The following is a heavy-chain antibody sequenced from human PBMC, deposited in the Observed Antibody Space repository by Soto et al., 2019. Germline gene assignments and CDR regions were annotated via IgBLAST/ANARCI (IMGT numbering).Heavy chain of an antibody. CDR1: GFTFSSYA. Sequence: PGGSLRLSCAASGFTFSSYAMHWVRRAPGKGLEWVALISFDGNNKYYADSVKGRFTISRDDSKNTMYLQMNSLRAEDTAVYYCAKTTYYYDTSGYYQFDYWGQGTLVTVSS. D-gene: IGHD3-22*01. J-gene: IGHJ4*02. V-gene: IGHV3-30*18. CDR3: AKTTYYYDTSGYYQFDY. CDR2: ISFDGNNK.